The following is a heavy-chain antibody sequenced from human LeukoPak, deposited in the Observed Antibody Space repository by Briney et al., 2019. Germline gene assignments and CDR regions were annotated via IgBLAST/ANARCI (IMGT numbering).Heavy chain of an antibody. CDR1: GYTFTDYY. V-gene: IGHV1-8*02. CDR2: MNPNSGNT. D-gene: IGHD3-10*01. Sequence: ASVKVSCKASGYTFTDYYKHWVRQATGQGLEWMGWMNPNSGNTGYAQKFQGRVTMTRNTSISTAYMELSSLRSEDTAVYYRARGPPLNYGSGSYSNYWGQGTLVTVSS. J-gene: IGHJ4*02. CDR3: ARGPPLNYGSGSYSNY.